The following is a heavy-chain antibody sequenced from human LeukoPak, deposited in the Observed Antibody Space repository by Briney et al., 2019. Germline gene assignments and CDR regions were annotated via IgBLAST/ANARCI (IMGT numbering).Heavy chain of an antibody. CDR1: GFTFSNYV. J-gene: IGHJ4*02. CDR2: MSGSGITT. CDR3: AKTGLYSSSSRGYFDY. D-gene: IGHD6-6*01. Sequence: GGSLRLSCAASGFTFSNYVMGWVRQPPGEGRQWVSVMSGSGITTYYARSVKGRFTISRDNSKNTLYLQMNNLRAEDKAIYYCAKTGLYSSSSRGYFDYWGQGTLVTVSS. V-gene: IGHV3-23*01.